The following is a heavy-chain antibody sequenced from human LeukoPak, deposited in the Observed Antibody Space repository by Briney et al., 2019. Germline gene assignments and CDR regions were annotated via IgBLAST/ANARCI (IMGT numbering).Heavy chain of an antibody. CDR2: ISWNSGSI. D-gene: IGHD1-26*01. CDR1: GFTFDDYA. J-gene: IGHJ3*02. Sequence: PGGSLRLSCAASGFTFDDYAMHWVRQAPGKGLEWVSGISWNSGSIGYADSVKGRFTISRDNAKNSLYLQMNSLRAEDTALYYCAKDLRSGSYGGDAFDIWGQGTMVTVSS. CDR3: AKDLRSGSYGGDAFDI. V-gene: IGHV3-9*01.